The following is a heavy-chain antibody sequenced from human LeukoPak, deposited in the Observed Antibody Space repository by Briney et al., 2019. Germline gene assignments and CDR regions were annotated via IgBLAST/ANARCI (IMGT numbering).Heavy chain of an antibody. CDR2: INHSGST. J-gene: IGHJ4*02. D-gene: IGHD3-22*01. Sequence: SETLSLTCAVYGGSFSGYYWSWLRQPPGKGLELIGEINHSGSTNYNPSLKSRVTISVDTSKNQFSLKLSSVTAADTAVDYCARGFGLNYYDSSGYYSMDYWGQGTLVTVSS. V-gene: IGHV4-34*01. CDR1: GGSFSGYY. CDR3: ARGFGLNYYDSSGYYSMDY.